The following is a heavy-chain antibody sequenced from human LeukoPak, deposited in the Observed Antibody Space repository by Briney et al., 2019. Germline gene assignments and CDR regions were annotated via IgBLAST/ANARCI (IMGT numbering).Heavy chain of an antibody. J-gene: IGHJ3*02. CDR2: ISWNSGSI. CDR1: GFTFDDYA. V-gene: IGHV3-9*01. CDR3: AKDNFGITFGGGQWGNGAFDI. D-gene: IGHD3-16*01. Sequence: PGGSLRLSCAASGFTFDDYAMHWVRQAPGKGLEWVSGISWNSGSIGYADSVKGRFTFSRDNAKNSLYLQMNSLRAEDTALYYCAKDNFGITFGGGQWGNGAFDIWGQGTMVTVSS.